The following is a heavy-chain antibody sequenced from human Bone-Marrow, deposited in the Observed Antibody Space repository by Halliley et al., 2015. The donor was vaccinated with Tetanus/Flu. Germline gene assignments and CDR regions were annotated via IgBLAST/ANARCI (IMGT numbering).Heavy chain of an antibody. Sequence: TLSLTCTVSGGSISSASHYWSWIRQHPGKGLEWIGYIWHSGSTHYNPSLKSRVVISVDTSQNQFSLKLSSVTAADTALYYCARDQTMVRGVINGVFDVWGQGTMVTVSS. CDR2: IWHSGST. V-gene: IGHV4-31*03. D-gene: IGHD3-10*01. CDR3: ARDQTMVRGVINGVFDV. CDR1: GGSISSASHY. J-gene: IGHJ3*01.